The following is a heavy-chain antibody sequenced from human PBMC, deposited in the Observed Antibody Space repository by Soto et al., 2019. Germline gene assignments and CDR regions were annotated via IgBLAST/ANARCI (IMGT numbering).Heavy chain of an antibody. CDR2: ISAYNGNT. J-gene: IGHJ4*02. Sequence: GASVKVSCKASGYTFTSYGISWVRQAPGQGLEWMGWISAYNGNTNYAQKLQGRVTMTTDTSTSTAYMELRSLRSDDTAVYYCARDFRSVAGTMWDFDYWGQGTLVTVSS. CDR3: ARDFRSVAGTMWDFDY. CDR1: GYTFTSYG. V-gene: IGHV1-18*01. D-gene: IGHD6-19*01.